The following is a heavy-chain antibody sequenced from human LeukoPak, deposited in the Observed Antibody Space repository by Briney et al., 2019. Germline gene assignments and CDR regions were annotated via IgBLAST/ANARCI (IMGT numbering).Heavy chain of an antibody. J-gene: IGHJ5*02. CDR3: TRHVDAAPGEQFDP. Sequence: GGSLRLSCAASGFTFSSYWMHWVRQAPGKGLVWVSRISSDESRTNYADSVKGRFTISRDNAKNTVYLQMNSLKTEDTAVYYCTRHVDAAPGEQFDPWGQGTLVTVSS. CDR2: ISSDESRT. CDR1: GFTFSSYW. V-gene: IGHV3-74*01. D-gene: IGHD6-13*01.